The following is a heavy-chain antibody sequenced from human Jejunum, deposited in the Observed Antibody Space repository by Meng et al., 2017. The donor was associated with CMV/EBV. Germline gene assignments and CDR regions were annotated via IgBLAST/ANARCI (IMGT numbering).Heavy chain of an antibody. V-gene: IGHV1-2*02. CDR2: IHPNSGAT. CDR3: SLAFLYSPSSVTLFVPYYFDY. J-gene: IGHJ4*02. CDR1: GYY. Sequence: GYYMSSLRLAPGQGLEWLGWIHPNSGATNSAQKFQGRVTMTRDTSISPVSLPFRRLTSSHPAVYYFSLAFLYSPSSVTLFVPYYFDYWGQGTLVTVSS. D-gene: IGHD2-21*01.